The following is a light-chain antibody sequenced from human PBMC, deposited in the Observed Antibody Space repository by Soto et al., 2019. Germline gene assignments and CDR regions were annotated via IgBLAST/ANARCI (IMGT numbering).Light chain of an antibody. CDR2: DSD. Sequence: QSVLTQPPSVSAAPGQKVTISCSGSSANIGSNYVSWYQHLPGSAPKLVIYDSDKRPSEIPDRFSGSKSGTSATLDITGLQTGEEADYYCGAWDGSLSVVLFGGGTKLTVL. J-gene: IGLJ2*01. V-gene: IGLV1-51*01. CDR1: SANIGSNY. CDR3: GAWDGSLSVVL.